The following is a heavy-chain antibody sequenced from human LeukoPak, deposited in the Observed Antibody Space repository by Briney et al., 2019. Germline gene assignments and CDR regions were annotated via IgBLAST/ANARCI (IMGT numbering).Heavy chain of an antibody. D-gene: IGHD1-26*01. V-gene: IGHV3-23*01. CDR1: GFTFSSYG. Sequence: PGGSLRLSCAASGFTFSSYGMNWVRQAPGKGLEWVSAISGSGGSTYYADSVKGRFTISRDNSKNTLYLQMNSLRAEDTAVYYCAKDRRSMVNYFDYWGQGTLVTVSS. CDR3: AKDRRSMVNYFDY. J-gene: IGHJ4*02. CDR2: ISGSGGST.